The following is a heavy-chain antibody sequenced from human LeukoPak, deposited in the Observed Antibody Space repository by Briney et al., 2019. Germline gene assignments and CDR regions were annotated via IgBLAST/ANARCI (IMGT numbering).Heavy chain of an antibody. Sequence: GGSLRLSCAASGFTFSTYAMSWVRQAPGKGLEWVSGISSGGSNTYYADSVKGRFTISRDNSKNTVYLQIISLRAEDTALYHCAKEAGDGWSYFDYWGQGTLVTVSS. D-gene: IGHD6-19*01. CDR1: GFTFSTYA. V-gene: IGHV3-23*01. CDR2: ISSGGSNT. J-gene: IGHJ4*02. CDR3: AKEAGDGWSYFDY.